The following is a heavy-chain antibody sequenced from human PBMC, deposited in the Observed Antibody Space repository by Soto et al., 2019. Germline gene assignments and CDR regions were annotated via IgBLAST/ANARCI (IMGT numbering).Heavy chain of an antibody. CDR1: GFTFSSYS. Sequence: GGSLRLSCAASGFTFSSYSMNWVRQAPGKGLEWVSSISSSSSYIYYADSVKGRFTISRDNAKNSLYLQMNSLRAEDTAVYYCARDGVHYYGSGSPDWGQGTLVTVSS. J-gene: IGHJ4*02. CDR2: ISSSSSYI. CDR3: ARDGVHYYGSGSPD. D-gene: IGHD3-10*01. V-gene: IGHV3-21*01.